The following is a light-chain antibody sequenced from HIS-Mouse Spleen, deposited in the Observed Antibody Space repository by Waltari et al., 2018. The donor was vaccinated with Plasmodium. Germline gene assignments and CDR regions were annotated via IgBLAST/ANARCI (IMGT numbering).Light chain of an antibody. Sequence: DIVLTQSPATLSLSPGERATLSCRASQSVSSYLAWYQQKPGQAPRLLIYDASNRATGIPARFSGSGSGTDFTLTISSLEPEDFAVYYCQQRSNWPRVLTFGGGNKVEIK. CDR2: DAS. J-gene: IGKJ4*01. V-gene: IGKV3-11*01. CDR1: QSVSSY. CDR3: QQRSNWPRVLT.